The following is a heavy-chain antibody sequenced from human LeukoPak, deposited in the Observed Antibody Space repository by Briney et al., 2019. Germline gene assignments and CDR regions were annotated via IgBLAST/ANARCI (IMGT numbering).Heavy chain of an antibody. V-gene: IGHV4-39*07. D-gene: IGHD1-14*01. CDR2: IYYSGST. Sequence: SETLSLTCTVSGGSISSSSYSWGWIRQPPGKGLEWIGGIYYSGSTYYNPSLKSRVTISVDTSKNQFSLKLSSVTAADTAVYYRAREITWQMDVWGKGTTVTVSS. J-gene: IGHJ6*04. CDR3: AREITWQMDV. CDR1: GGSISSSSYS.